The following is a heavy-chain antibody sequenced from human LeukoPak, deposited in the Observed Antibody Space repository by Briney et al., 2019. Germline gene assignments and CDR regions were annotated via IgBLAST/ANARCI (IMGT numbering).Heavy chain of an antibody. V-gene: IGHV6-1*01. J-gene: IGHJ6*02. CDR3: ASEYYDLWSGTHYGMDV. CDR1: GDSVSSNSAA. Sequence: SQTLSLTCAISGDSVSSNSAAWTWIRQSPSRGLEWLGRTYYRSKWYNDYAVSVKSRITINPDTSKNQFSLQLNSVTPEDTAVYYCASEYYDLWSGTHYGMDVWGQGTTVTVSS. D-gene: IGHD3-3*01. CDR2: TYYRSKWYN.